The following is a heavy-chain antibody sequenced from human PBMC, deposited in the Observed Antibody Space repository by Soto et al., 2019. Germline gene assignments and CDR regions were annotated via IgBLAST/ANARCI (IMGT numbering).Heavy chain of an antibody. Sequence: GGSLRLSCAASGFTFTRHSMNWVRQAPGKGLEWVSSISSTTNYIYYGDSMKGRFTISRDNAKNSLYLEMNSLRAEDTAVYYSARESEDLTSNFDYWGQGTLVTVSS. CDR3: ARESEDLTSNFDY. CDR2: ISSTTNYI. J-gene: IGHJ4*02. V-gene: IGHV3-21*06. CDR1: GFTFTRHS.